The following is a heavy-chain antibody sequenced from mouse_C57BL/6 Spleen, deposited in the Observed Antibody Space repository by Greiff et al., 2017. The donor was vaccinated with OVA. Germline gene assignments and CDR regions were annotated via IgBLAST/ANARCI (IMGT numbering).Heavy chain of an antibody. J-gene: IGHJ3*01. CDR2: ISYSGST. V-gene: IGHV3-1*01. D-gene: IGHD2-2*01. CDR3: AYGYDAAWFAY. CDR1: GYSITSGYD. Sequence: EVQLQQSGPGMVKPSQSLSLTCTVTGYSITSGYDWHWIRHFPGNKLEWMGYISYSGSTNYNPSLKSRISITHDTSKNHFFLKLNSVTTDDTATYYCAYGYDAAWFAYWGQGTLVTVSA.